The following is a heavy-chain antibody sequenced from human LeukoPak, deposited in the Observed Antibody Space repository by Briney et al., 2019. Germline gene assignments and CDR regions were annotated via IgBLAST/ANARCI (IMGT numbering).Heavy chain of an antibody. Sequence: GGSLRLSCAASGFTFSSYAMSWVRQAPGKGLEWVSGISGSGGSTYYADSVKGRFIISRDNSKNTLYMQMNSLRAEDTAVYYCARGYSSSLNAFDIWGQGTMVTVSS. CDR2: ISGSGGST. CDR1: GFTFSSYA. CDR3: ARGYSSSLNAFDI. J-gene: IGHJ3*02. D-gene: IGHD6-13*01. V-gene: IGHV3-23*01.